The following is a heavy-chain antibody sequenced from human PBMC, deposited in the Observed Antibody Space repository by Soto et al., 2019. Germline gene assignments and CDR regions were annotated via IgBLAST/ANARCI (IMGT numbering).Heavy chain of an antibody. D-gene: IGHD3-22*01. CDR2: IYYSGST. CDR1: GGSISSGGYY. V-gene: IGHV4-31*03. J-gene: IGHJ4*02. Sequence: SETLSLTCTVSGGSISSGGYYWSWIRQHPGKGLEWIGYIYYSGSTYYNPSLKSRVTISVDTSKYQFSLKLSSVTAADTAVYYCARASYDSSGYYRTFDYWGQGTLVTVSS. CDR3: ARASYDSSGYYRTFDY.